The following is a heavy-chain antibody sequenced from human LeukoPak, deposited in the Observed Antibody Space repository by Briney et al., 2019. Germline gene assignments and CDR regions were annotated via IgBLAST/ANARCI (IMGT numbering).Heavy chain of an antibody. V-gene: IGHV4-59*12. CDR3: ARLSTVTTSFGY. Sequence: SETLSLTCTVSGGSISSYYWSWIRQPPGKGLEWIGYIYYSGSTNYNPSLKSRVTMSVDTSKNQFSLKLSSVTAADTAVYYCARLSTVTTSFGYWGQGTLVTVSS. CDR1: GGSISSYY. CDR2: IYYSGST. D-gene: IGHD4-17*01. J-gene: IGHJ4*02.